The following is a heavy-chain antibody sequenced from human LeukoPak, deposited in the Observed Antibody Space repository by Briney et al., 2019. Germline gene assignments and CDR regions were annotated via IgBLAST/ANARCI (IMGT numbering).Heavy chain of an antibody. Sequence: GASVKVSCKAGVLTITSYGISWVRQASGQGLEWMGWISAYNGNTNYAQKLQGRVTMTTDTSTSTAYMELRSLRSDDTAVYYCARAHTYYYDSSGCYTDYWGQGTLVTVSS. J-gene: IGHJ4*02. CDR2: ISAYNGNT. V-gene: IGHV1-18*01. CDR3: ARAHTYYYDSSGCYTDY. CDR1: VLTITSYG. D-gene: IGHD3-22*01.